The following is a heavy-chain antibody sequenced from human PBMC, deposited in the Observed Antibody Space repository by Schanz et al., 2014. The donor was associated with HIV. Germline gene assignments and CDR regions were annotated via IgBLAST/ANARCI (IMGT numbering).Heavy chain of an antibody. CDR3: ASQYSNYDSSRRYHWYFDL. CDR2: FIPIFGTT. J-gene: IGHJ2*01. D-gene: IGHD4-4*01. V-gene: IGHV1-69*01. Sequence: QVQVVQSGAEVKKPGSSVKVSCKASGGTFSSYAISWVRQAPGQGLEWMGGFIPIFGTTNYAQKFQGRVTITADESKSTTYLELSSLRSEDTAVYYCASQYSNYDSSRRYHWYFDLWGRGTLVTVSS. CDR1: GGTFSSYA.